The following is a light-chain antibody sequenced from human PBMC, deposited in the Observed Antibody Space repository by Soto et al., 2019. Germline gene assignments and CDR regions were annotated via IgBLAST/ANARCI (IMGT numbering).Light chain of an antibody. V-gene: IGLV2-14*03. Sequence: QSALTQPASVSGSPGQSITISCTGTSSDIGAYNYVYWYQQHPGKAPKLMIYDVNIRPSGVSNRFSGSKSGNTASLTISGLQTDDEADYYCASWTTSTTMIFGGGTQLTVL. CDR2: DVN. CDR3: ASWTTSTTMI. CDR1: SSDIGAYNY. J-gene: IGLJ2*01.